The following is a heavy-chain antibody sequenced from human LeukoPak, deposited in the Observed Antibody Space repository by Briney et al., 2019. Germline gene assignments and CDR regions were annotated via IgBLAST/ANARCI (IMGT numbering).Heavy chain of an antibody. D-gene: IGHD6-13*01. CDR2: IYTSGST. V-gene: IGHV4-4*07. CDR3: ARAGDSTSPLDY. CDR1: GGSFSSYY. J-gene: IGHJ4*02. Sequence: SETLSLTCTVSGGSFSSYYWNWIRQPAGKGLEWIGRIYTSGSTNYNPSLKSRVTMSVDTSKNQFSLKLNSVAAADTAVYYCARAGDSTSPLDYWGQRAMVTVCS.